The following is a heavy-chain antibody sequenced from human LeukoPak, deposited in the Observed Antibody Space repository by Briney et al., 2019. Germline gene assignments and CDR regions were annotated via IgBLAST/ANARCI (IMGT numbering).Heavy chain of an antibody. V-gene: IGHV4-30-2*01. CDR3: ARDTFLTGTDGEAFDI. CDR1: GGSISSGGYY. CDR2: IYHSGST. J-gene: IGHJ3*02. Sequence: SETLSLTCTVSGGSISSGGYYWSWIRQPPGKGLEWIGYIYHSGSTYYNPSLKSRVTISVDRSKNQFSLKLSSVTAADTAVYYCARDTFLTGTDGEAFDIWGQGTMVTVSS. D-gene: IGHD1-7*01.